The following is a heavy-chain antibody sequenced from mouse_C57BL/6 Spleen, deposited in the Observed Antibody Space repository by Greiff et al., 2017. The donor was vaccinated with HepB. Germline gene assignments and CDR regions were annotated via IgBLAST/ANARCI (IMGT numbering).Heavy chain of an antibody. CDR3: TTDDSNYSYAMDD. J-gene: IGHJ4*01. CDR2: IDPENGDT. D-gene: IGHD2-5*01. V-gene: IGHV14-4*01. Sequence: EVQLQQSGAELVRPGASVKLSCTASGFNIKDDYMHWVKQRPEQGLEWIGWIDPENGDTEYASKFQGKATITADTSSNTAYLQLSSLTSEDTAVYYCTTDDSNYSYAMDDWGQGTSVTVSS. CDR1: GFNIKDDY.